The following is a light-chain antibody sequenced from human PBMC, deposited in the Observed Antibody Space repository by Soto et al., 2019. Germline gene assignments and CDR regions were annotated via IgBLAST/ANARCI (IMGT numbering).Light chain of an antibody. CDR2: EVS. CDR3: SSYAGSLYV. CDR1: SSDVGGYNY. Sequence: QSALTQPPSASGSPGQSVTISCTGTSSDVGGYNYVSWYQQHPGKAPKLMIYEVSKRPSGVPDRFSGSMSGNTASLTVSGLQAEDEADYYCSSYAGSLYVFGTGTKVTVL. J-gene: IGLJ1*01. V-gene: IGLV2-8*01.